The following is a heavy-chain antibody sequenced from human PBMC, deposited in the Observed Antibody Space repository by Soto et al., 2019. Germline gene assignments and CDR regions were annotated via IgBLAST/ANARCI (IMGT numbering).Heavy chain of an antibody. V-gene: IGHV1-2*02. CDR1: GYTFTDYF. CDR3: ARVLSWSLYYIDS. J-gene: IGHJ5*02. D-gene: IGHD3-3*01. Sequence: QVQLVQSGAEVKKPGASVRVSCEASGYTFTDYFIHGVRQAPGQGLEWMGWMNPNTGGINYAQNLQGRVTMTRDTSISTAYMELRSLRSDDTAVYYCARVLSWSLYYIDSWGQGTLVTVSS. CDR2: MNPNTGGI.